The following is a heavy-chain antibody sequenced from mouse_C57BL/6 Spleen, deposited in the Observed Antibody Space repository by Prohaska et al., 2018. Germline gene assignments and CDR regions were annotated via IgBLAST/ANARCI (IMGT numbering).Heavy chain of an antibody. CDR2: IDPANGNT. J-gene: IGHJ3*01. D-gene: IGHD2-4*01. V-gene: IGHV14-3*01. CDR1: GFNIKNTY. CDR3: ARFHYDYDQAWFAY. Sequence: EVQLQQSVAELVRPGASVKLSCTASGFNIKNTYMQWVKQRPEQGLEWIGRIDPANGNTKYAPKFQGKATITADTSSNTAYLQLSSLTSEDTAIYYCARFHYDYDQAWFAYWGQGTLVTVSA.